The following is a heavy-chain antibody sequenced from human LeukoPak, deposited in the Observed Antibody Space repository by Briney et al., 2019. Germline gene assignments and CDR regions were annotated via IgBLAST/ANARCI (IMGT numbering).Heavy chain of an antibody. CDR2: ISWNSGSI. CDR3: ATVWFGEFTFDY. V-gene: IGHV3-9*01. J-gene: IGHJ4*02. CDR1: GFTFDDYA. Sequence: PGGSLRLSCAASGFTFDDYAMHWVRQAPGKGLEWVSGISWNSGSIGYADSVKGRFTISRDNAKNSLYLQMNSLRAEDTAMYYCATVWFGEFTFDYWGQGTLVTVSS. D-gene: IGHD3-10*01.